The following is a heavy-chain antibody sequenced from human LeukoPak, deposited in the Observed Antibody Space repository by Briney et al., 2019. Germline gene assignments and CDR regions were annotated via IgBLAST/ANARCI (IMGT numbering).Heavy chain of an antibody. CDR1: GFSFRSFD. J-gene: IGHJ4*02. CDR2: ISNSDKTI. V-gene: IGHV3-48*03. Sequence: PGGSLRLSCAASGFSFRSFDMSWVRQAPGKGLEWVSYISNSDKTIYYADFVQGRFTISRDDAKNSLYLQMNSLRAEDTAVYYCARGGYYYDSSGYPPTDYWGQGTLVTVSS. D-gene: IGHD3-22*01. CDR3: ARGGYYYDSSGYPPTDY.